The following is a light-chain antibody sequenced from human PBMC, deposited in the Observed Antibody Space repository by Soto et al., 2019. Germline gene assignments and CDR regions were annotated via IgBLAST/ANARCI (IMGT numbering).Light chain of an antibody. CDR3: LQHRSLYT. J-gene: IGKJ2*01. Sequence: DIQMTQSPSVMSASVGDRVTITCRASQDISTFLAWFQQKPGRVPKRLIYAASSLQSGVPSRFRGSGSGKEFTHTLRSLQPEDFATNYCLQHRSLYTVAQGTKL. V-gene: IGKV1-17*03. CDR2: AAS. CDR1: QDISTF.